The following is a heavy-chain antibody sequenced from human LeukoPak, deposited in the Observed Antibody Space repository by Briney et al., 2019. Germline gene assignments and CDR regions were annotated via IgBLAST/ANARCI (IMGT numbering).Heavy chain of an antibody. CDR2: IYWNDDK. CDR1: PTPPTTTREG. CDR3: PRRNCSSTSCYTFDI. D-gene: IGHD2-2*02. V-gene: IGHV2-5*01. J-gene: IGHJ3*02. Sequence: SGPTLVNPTQTLTPTHTPPPTPPTTTREGVGWNRHPPTKALEWLALIYWNDDKRDSPSLKSRLTITKDTSKNQVVLTNTNMDPVDTPTYYCPRRNCSSTSCYTFDIWGQGTMVTVSS.